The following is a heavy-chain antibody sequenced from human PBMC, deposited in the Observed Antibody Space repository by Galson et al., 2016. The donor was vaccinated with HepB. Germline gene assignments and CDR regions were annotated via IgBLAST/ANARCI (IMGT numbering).Heavy chain of an antibody. CDR2: IYPGDFDI. J-gene: IGHJ6*02. D-gene: IGHD3-3*01. V-gene: IGHV5-51*01. Sequence: QSGAEVKKPGESLKISCRGSGYSFGSYWIGWVRQMPGKGLEWMGIIYPGDFDIRYSPSFQGQVTISVDKSISTAYLQWSSLTASDTAMYYCARSLTGSYDFGSAIYNSYAMAVWGQGTTVIVS. CDR3: ARSLTGSYDFGSAIYNSYAMAV. CDR1: GYSFGSYW.